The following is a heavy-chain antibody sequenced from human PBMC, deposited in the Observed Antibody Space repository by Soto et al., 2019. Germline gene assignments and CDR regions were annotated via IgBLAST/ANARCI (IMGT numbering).Heavy chain of an antibody. Sequence: GGSLRLSCAASGFTFSNYAISWVRQAPGKGLEWVSGIYSGGNTYYTDSVKGRFTISRDTSKNTLHLQMNSLRAEDTAVYYCARASGSRFFDYWGQGALVTVSS. J-gene: IGHJ4*02. CDR1: GFTFSNYA. V-gene: IGHV3-23*03. CDR2: IYSGGNT. CDR3: ARASGSRFFDY. D-gene: IGHD1-26*01.